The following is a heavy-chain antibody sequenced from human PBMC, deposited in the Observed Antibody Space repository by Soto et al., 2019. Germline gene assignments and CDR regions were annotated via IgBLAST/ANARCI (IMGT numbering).Heavy chain of an antibody. CDR3: ARGTQFPRPGYYGMDV. D-gene: IGHD2-21*01. CDR1: GFTVSSNS. CDR2: IYSGGTT. V-gene: IGHV3-66*01. J-gene: IGHJ6*02. Sequence: EVQLVESGGGLVQPGGSLRLSCAASGFTVSSNSMNWVRQAPGKGLEWVSVIYSGGTTYYADSVKGRFTISRDNSKNTLYLQMNSLRVEDTAVYYCARGTQFPRPGYYGMDVWGQGTTVTVSS.